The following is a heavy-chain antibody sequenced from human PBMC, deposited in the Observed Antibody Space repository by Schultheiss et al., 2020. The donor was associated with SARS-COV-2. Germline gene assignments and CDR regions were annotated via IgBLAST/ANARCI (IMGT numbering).Heavy chain of an antibody. CDR3: AKGGYDFWSGKLGDAFDI. V-gene: IGHV3-21*01. J-gene: IGHJ3*02. Sequence: GGSLRLSCAASGFTFSSYSMNWVRQAPGKGLEWVSSISSSSSYIYYADSVKGRFTISRDNAKNSLYLQMNSLRAEDTAVYYCAKGGYDFWSGKLGDAFDIWGQGTMVTVSS. CDR1: GFTFSSYS. CDR2: ISSSSSYI. D-gene: IGHD3-3*01.